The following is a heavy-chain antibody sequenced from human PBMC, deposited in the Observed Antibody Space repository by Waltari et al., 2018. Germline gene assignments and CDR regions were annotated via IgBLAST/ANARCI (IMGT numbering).Heavy chain of an antibody. CDR3: ARRRTGDNYWYLDL. D-gene: IGHD7-27*01. V-gene: IGHV5-51*01. CDR2: IYPGDSHT. Sequence: QLVQSGAEVKKAGESLRISCQGPETSFTNFWIAWVRQVPGQGLEWMGLIYPGDSHTRYSPSFQGQFTMSADRSKNIAYLQWSGLRASDTAVYYCARRRTGDNYWYLDLWGRGTLVTVSS. CDR1: ETSFTNFW. J-gene: IGHJ2*01.